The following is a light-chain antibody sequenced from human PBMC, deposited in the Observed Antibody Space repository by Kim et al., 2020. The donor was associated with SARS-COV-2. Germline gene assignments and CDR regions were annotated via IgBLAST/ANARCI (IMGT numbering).Light chain of an antibody. CDR2: GAS. Sequence: EIVLTQSPGTLSLSPWERATLSCRASQSVTSGYLAWYQQKPGQAPRLLIYGASSRATGVPDRFSGSGSGTDFILTISRLEPEDLAVYYCQQYNVSPWTFGQGTKVDIK. J-gene: IGKJ1*01. V-gene: IGKV3-20*01. CDR3: QQYNVSPWT. CDR1: QSVTSGY.